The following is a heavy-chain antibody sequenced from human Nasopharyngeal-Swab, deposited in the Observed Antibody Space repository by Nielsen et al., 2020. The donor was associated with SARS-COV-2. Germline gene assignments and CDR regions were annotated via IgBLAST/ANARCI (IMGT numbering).Heavy chain of an antibody. D-gene: IGHD2-15*01. V-gene: IGHV4-34*01. J-gene: IGHJ6*03. Sequence: VRQMPGKGLEWIGEINHSGSTNYNQSLKSRVTISVDTSKNQFSLKLSSVTAADTAVYYCARVRGPGFYYYYMDVWGKGTTVTVSS. CDR2: INHSGST. CDR3: ARVRGPGFYYYYMDV.